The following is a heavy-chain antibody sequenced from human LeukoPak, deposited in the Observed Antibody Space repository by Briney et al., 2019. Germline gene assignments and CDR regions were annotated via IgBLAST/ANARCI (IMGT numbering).Heavy chain of an antibody. Sequence: PSQTLSLTCTVSGGSISSGGYYWSWIRQPPGKGLEWIGYIYHSGSTYYNPSLKSRVTISVDRSKNQFSLKLSSVTAADTAVYYCARGYYGDYGGVYFDYWGQGTLVTVSS. CDR3: ARGYYGDYGGVYFDY. D-gene: IGHD4-17*01. V-gene: IGHV4-30-2*01. J-gene: IGHJ4*02. CDR2: IYHSGST. CDR1: GGSISSGGYY.